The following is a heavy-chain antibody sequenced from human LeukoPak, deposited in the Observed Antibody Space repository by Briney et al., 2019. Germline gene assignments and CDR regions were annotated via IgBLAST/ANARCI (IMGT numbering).Heavy chain of an antibody. Sequence: SETLSLTRTVSGGSVSSGSYYWSWIRQPPGKGLEWIGYIYYSGSTNYNPSLKSRVTISVDTSKNQFSLKLSSVTAADTAVYYCASNVVGALYGVDYWGQGTLVTVSS. CDR1: GGSVSSGSYY. CDR3: ASNVVGALYGVDY. CDR2: IYYSGST. V-gene: IGHV4-61*01. J-gene: IGHJ4*02. D-gene: IGHD1-26*01.